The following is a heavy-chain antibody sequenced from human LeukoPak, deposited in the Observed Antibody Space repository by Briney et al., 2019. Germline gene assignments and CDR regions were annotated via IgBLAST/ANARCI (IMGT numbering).Heavy chain of an antibody. J-gene: IGHJ6*02. V-gene: IGHV3-21*01. CDR3: ARDGPGYGYGYHYYYGMDV. Sequence: PGGSLRLSCAASGFTFSSYSMNRVRQAPGKGLEWVSSISSSSSYIYYVDSVKGRFTISRDNAKNSLYLQMNSLRAEDTAVYYCARDGPGYGYGYHYYYGMDVWGQGTTVTVSS. CDR2: ISSSSSYI. CDR1: GFTFSSYS. D-gene: IGHD5-18*01.